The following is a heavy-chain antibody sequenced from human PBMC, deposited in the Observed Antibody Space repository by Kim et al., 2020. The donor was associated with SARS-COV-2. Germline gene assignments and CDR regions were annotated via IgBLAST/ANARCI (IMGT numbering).Heavy chain of an antibody. Sequence: IYYADSVKGRFTISGDNAMNSLYLQMNSLRVEGTAVYYCARVSDSWSVRWGQGTLVTVSS. V-gene: IGHV3-11*01. CDR2: I. CDR3: ARVSDSWSVR. D-gene: IGHD2-15*01. J-gene: IGHJ4*02.